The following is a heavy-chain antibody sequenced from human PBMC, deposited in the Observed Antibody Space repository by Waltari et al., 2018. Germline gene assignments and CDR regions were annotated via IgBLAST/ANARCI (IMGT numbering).Heavy chain of an antibody. V-gene: IGHV3-74*01. Sequence: EVQLVESGGGLVQPGGSLRLSCAASGFTFSRYWMQWVRQAPGKGLVWVSLIERDGSSTTYADSVKGRCTISRDNATNTLYLQMDSLRVEDTAVYYCAGGSGWLTDSWGQGTLVTVSS. CDR2: IERDGSST. D-gene: IGHD6-19*01. CDR1: GFTFSRYW. J-gene: IGHJ4*02. CDR3: AGGSGWLTDS.